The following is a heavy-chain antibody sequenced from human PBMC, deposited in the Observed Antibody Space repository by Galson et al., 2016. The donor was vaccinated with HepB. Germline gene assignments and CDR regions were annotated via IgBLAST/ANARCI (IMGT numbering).Heavy chain of an antibody. V-gene: IGHV4-4*02. CDR1: GGSFTNNNW. Sequence: ETLSLTCAVSGGSFTNNNWWSWVRQPPGKGLEWIGEMYHSGYTNYNPSLKSRVTTSVDKSKNQFSLRLFAVTAADTAVYHCVRVWGKYFDYWGQGALVTVSS. D-gene: IGHD7-27*01. J-gene: IGHJ4*02. CDR2: MYHSGYT. CDR3: VRVWGKYFDY.